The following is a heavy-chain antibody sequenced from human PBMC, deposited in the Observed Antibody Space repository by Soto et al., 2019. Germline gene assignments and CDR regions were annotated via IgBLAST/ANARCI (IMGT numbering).Heavy chain of an antibody. CDR3: ARIKDDSSGGIYY. CDR2: ISSSSSTI. D-gene: IGHD3-22*01. Sequence: EVQLVESGGGLVQPGGYLRLSCAASGFTFSSYSMNWVRQAPGKGLEWVSYISSSSSTIYYADSVKGRFTIARDNAKNSLYLQMNSLRDEDTAVYYCARIKDDSSGGIYYWGQVTLVTVSS. J-gene: IGHJ4*02. V-gene: IGHV3-48*02. CDR1: GFTFSSYS.